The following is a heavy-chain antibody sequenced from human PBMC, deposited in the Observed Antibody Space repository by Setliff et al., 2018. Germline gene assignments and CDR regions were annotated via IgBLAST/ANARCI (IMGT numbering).Heavy chain of an antibody. CDR3: AREQWLDPPGYYYMDV. D-gene: IGHD6-19*01. Sequence: PSETLSLTCTVSGGSISSYYWSWIRQPAGKGLEWIGHIYIGGSANYNPSLKSRVTMSIDTSKNQCYLKLNSVTAADMAVYYCAREQWLDPPGYYYMDVWAKGTTVTVS. CDR2: IYIGGSA. J-gene: IGHJ6*03. CDR1: GGSISSYY. V-gene: IGHV4-4*07.